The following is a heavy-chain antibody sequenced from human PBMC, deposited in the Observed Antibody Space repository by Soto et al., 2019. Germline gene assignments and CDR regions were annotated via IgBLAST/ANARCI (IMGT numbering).Heavy chain of an antibody. D-gene: IGHD3-3*01. J-gene: IGHJ3*02. Sequence: GSLRLSCAVSGFTFNDYAMSWVRQAPGKGLEWVSTISGSLGSAYYAASVEGRFTISGDNSNNTLYLQMNSLRVEDTATYYCAKDSRLPGFGLLIHAFDIWGHGTMVTVSS. V-gene: IGHV3-23*01. CDR2: ISGSLGSA. CDR3: AKDSRLPGFGLLIHAFDI. CDR1: GFTFNDYA.